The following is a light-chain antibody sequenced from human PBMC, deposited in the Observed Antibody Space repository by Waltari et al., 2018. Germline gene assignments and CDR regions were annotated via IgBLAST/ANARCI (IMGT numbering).Light chain of an antibody. CDR2: SND. V-gene: IGLV1-44*01. Sequence: QSLLTQPPSASGTPGQRVTISCSGGISNIGSNTINWYRQFPGTAPKVLIYSNDQRTPGVPERFSGSKSGTSASLAIRGLQSEDEADYYCAAWDDSLGGPVFGGGTKLTVL. J-gene: IGLJ2*01. CDR1: ISNIGSNT. CDR3: AAWDDSLGGPV.